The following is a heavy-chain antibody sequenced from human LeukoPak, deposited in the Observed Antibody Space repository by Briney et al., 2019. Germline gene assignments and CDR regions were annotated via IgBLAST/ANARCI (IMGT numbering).Heavy chain of an antibody. CDR2: FSGSGGTT. J-gene: IGHJ6*03. CDR3: ANGNRCTSPNCLGYYYFYMDV. D-gene: IGHD2-8*01. Sequence: GGSLRLSCATSGFTFSSYAMNWVRQAPGRGLEWVSGFSGSGGTTYYADSVKDRFTISRDNSKNTLYLQMNSLRAEDTAVYYCANGNRCTSPNCLGYYYFYMDVWGNGTTVTVSS. V-gene: IGHV3-23*01. CDR1: GFTFSSYA.